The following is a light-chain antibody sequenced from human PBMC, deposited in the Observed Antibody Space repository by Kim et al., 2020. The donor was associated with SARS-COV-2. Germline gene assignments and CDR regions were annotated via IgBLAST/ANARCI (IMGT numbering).Light chain of an antibody. CDR1: NIESKS. J-gene: IGLJ3*02. CDR2: YDS. Sequence: SYELTQPPSVSVAPGKTATITCGGNNIESKSVHWFQQKPGQAPVLVIYYDSDRPSGIPERFSGSNSGNTATLTISRVEAGDEADYYCQVWDTNSDQGV. V-gene: IGLV3-21*04. CDR3: QVWDTNSDQGV.